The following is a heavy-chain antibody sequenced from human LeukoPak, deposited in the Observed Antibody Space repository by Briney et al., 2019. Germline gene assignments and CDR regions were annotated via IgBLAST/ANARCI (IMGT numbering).Heavy chain of an antibody. D-gene: IGHD3-10*01. CDR1: GYSISSGYY. V-gene: IGHV4-61*01. J-gene: IGHJ4*02. CDR3: ARDLDGSGRNDY. Sequence: KSSETLSLTCAVSGYSISSGYYWSWIRQPPGKGLEWIGYIYYSGSSNYNPSLKSRVTISIDTSKNQFSLKLSSVTAADTAVYYCARDLDGSGRNDYWGQGTLVTVSS. CDR2: IYYSGSS.